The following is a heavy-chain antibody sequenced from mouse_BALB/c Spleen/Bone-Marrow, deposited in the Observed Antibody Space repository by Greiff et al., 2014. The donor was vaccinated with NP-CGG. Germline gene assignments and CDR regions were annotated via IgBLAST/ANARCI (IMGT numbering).Heavy chain of an antibody. V-gene: IGHV2-6-5*01. CDR2: IWGGGST. Sequence: QVPLQPSGPGLVAPSQSLSITFPFSGVSFTDFGVSWVCQPPGKGLGWLGVIWGGGSTYYNSALKPRLSISKDNSKSQVFLKMNSLQTDDTAMYYCAKHRLTYYAMDYWGQGTSVTVSS. CDR1: GVSFTDFG. J-gene: IGHJ4*01. D-gene: IGHD1-3*01. CDR3: AKHRLTYYAMDY.